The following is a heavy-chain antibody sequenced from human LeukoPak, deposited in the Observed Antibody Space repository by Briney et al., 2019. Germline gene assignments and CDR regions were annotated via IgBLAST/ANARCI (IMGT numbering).Heavy chain of an antibody. Sequence: PSETLSLTCSASGDSISSYYWSWIRQPPGKGLEWIGYIYRIGNTDYNPSLKSRVTISLDTSKNQLSLNLTSVTAADTAGYYCAGRGQRYFRDWGQGTLVTVSS. CDR1: GDSISSYY. CDR3: AGRGQRYFRD. CDR2: IYRIGNT. V-gene: IGHV4-4*08. J-gene: IGHJ1*01.